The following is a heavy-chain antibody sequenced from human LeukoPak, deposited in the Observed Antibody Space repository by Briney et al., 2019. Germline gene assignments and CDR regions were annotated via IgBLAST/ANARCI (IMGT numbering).Heavy chain of an antibody. Sequence: GGSLRLSCAASGFTFSSYWMSWVRQAPGKGLEWVANIRPDGSEIYYGDSVKGRFTISRDNAKNSLYLQMNSLRAEDTAVYYCARETADLAFDIWGQGTMVTVSS. D-gene: IGHD3-3*01. J-gene: IGHJ3*02. CDR2: IRPDGSEI. CDR3: ARETADLAFDI. CDR1: GFTFSSYW. V-gene: IGHV3-7*01.